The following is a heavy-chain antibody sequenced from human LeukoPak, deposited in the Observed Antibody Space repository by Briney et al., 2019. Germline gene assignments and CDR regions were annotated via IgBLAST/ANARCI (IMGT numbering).Heavy chain of an antibody. CDR2: ISSSSSYI. V-gene: IGHV3-21*01. CDR1: GFTFSSYS. D-gene: IGHD4-17*01. CDR3: ARENDYGDYELDP. Sequence: GGSLRLSCAASGFTFSSYSMNWVRQAPGKRLEWVSSISSSSSYIYYADSVKGRFTISRDNAKNSLYLQMNSLRAEDTAVYYCARENDYGDYELDPWGQGTLVTVSS. J-gene: IGHJ5*02.